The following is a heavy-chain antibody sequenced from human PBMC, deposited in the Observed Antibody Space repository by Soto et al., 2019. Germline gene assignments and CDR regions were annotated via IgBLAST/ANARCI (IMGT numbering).Heavy chain of an antibody. CDR1: GFPFSTYA. Sequence: QPGGSLRLSCVVSGFPFSTYAMSWVRQAPGKGLEWVSGISGSVANTDYANSVKGRFTISRDNSKNTLYLQMNSLKAEDTATYYCAKDGYCRGSSCYGSFWGQGTLVTVSS. J-gene: IGHJ4*02. D-gene: IGHD2-2*03. CDR2: ISGSVANT. V-gene: IGHV3-23*01. CDR3: AKDGYCRGSSCYGSF.